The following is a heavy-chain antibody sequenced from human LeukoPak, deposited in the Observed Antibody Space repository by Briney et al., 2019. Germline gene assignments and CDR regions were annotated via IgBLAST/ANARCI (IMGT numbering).Heavy chain of an antibody. CDR3: AKDGIQLERRGYYYYYYMDV. CDR2: IRYDGSNK. J-gene: IGHJ6*03. Sequence: GGSLRLSCAASGFTFSSYGMHWVRQAPGKGLEWVAFIRYDGSNKYYADSVKGRFTISRDNSKNTLYLQMNSLRAEDTAVYYCAKDGIQLERRGYYYYYYMDVWGKGTTVTVSS. D-gene: IGHD1-1*01. V-gene: IGHV3-30*02. CDR1: GFTFSSYG.